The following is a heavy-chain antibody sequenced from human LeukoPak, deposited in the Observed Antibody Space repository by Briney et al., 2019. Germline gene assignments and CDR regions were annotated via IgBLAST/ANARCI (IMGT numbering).Heavy chain of an antibody. D-gene: IGHD3-10*01. J-gene: IGHJ4*02. CDR3: DY. Sequence: GASVKVSCKASGYTFTTNAMNWVRQAPGQGLEWKGWINTNTGNPTYAQGFTGRFVFSLDTSVSTAYYCARGPRYYGSGTYYFDYWGQGTLVTVSS. CDR1: GYTFTTNA. CDR2: INTNTGNP. V-gene: IGHV7-4-1*01.